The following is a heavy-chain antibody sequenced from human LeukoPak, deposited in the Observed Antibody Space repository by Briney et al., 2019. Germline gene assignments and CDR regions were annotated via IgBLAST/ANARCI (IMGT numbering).Heavy chain of an antibody. D-gene: IGHD4-17*01. V-gene: IGHV1-69*13. CDR3: ARGSAGSGYGDYAPYFDY. CDR2: IIPTFGTA. J-gene: IGHJ4*02. CDR1: GGTFSSYA. Sequence: SVKVSCKASGGTFSSYAISWVRQAPGQGLEWMGGIIPTFGTANYAQKSQGRVTITADESTSTAYMELSSLRSEDTAVYYCARGSAGSGYGDYAPYFDYWGQGTLVTVSS.